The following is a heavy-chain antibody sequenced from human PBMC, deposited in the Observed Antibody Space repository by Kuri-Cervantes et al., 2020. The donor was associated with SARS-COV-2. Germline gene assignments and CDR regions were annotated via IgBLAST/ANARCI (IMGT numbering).Heavy chain of an antibody. D-gene: IGHD1-26*01. CDR2: INPNSGGT. V-gene: IGHV1-2*02. J-gene: IGHJ4*02. Sequence: ASVKVSCKASGGTFSSYSITWVRQAPGQGLEWMGWINPNSGGTNYAQKFQGRVTMTRDTSISTAYMELSGLRSDDTAVYYCARPMYSGSYYGGWGTFDYWGQGTLVTVSS. CDR3: ARPMYSGSYYGGWGTFDY. CDR1: GGTFSSYS.